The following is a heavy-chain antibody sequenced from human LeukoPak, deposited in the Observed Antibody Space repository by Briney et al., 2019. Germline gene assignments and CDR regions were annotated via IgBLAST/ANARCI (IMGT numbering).Heavy chain of an antibody. CDR2: IYHSEST. CDR1: GGSISSGGYS. V-gene: IGHV4-30-2*01. J-gene: IGHJ6*02. CDR3: ARDHYDFWSGYSYGMDV. D-gene: IGHD3-3*01. Sequence: SQTLSLTCAVSGGSISSGGYSWSWIRQPPGTGLEWIGYIYHSESTYYDPSLKSRVTISVDRSKNQFSLKLSSVTAADTAVYYCARDHYDFWSGYSYGMDVWGQGTTVTVSS.